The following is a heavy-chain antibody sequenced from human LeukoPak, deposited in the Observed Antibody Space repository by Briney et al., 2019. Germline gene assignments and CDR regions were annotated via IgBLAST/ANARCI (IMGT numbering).Heavy chain of an antibody. CDR2: IYYSGST. CDR3: ARHPCSGGSCYSIDY. J-gene: IGHJ4*02. CDR1: GGSISSYY. V-gene: IGHV4-59*08. D-gene: IGHD2-15*01. Sequence: PSETLSLTCTVSGGSISSYYWSWIRRPPGKGLEWIGYIYYSGSTNYNPSLKSRVTISVDTSKNQFSLKLSSVTAADTAVYYCARHPCSGGSCYSIDYWGQGTLVTVSS.